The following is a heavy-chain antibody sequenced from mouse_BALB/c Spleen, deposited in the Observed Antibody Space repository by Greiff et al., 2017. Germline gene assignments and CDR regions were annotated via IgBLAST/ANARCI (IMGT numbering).Heavy chain of an antibody. CDR1: GFSLTSYG. J-gene: IGHJ3*01. D-gene: IGHD2-14*01. V-gene: IGHV2-2*02. Sequence: VQLQQSGPGLVQPSQSLSITCTVSGFSLTSYGVHWVRQSPGKGLEWLGVIWSGGSTDYNAAFISRLSISKDNSKSQVFFKMNSLQANDTAIYYCARPYYRYDGIAYWGQGTLVTVSA. CDR2: IWSGGST. CDR3: ARPYYRYDGIAY.